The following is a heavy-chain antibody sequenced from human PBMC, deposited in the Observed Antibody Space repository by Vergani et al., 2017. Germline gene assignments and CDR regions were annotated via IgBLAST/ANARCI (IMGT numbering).Heavy chain of an antibody. V-gene: IGHV3-9*01. CDR3: ARTDYDFWSGHGTTYVYYFDY. CDR1: GFTFEDYA. Sequence: EVQLVEYGGGLVQPGRSLRLSCAASGFTFEDYAMHWVRQAPGKGMEWVSGISWNSGSICYVDSVKGRFTISRDNAKNSLYLQMNSLRAEDTAVYYCARTDYDFWSGHGTTYVYYFDYWGQGTLVTVSS. D-gene: IGHD3-3*01. J-gene: IGHJ4*02. CDR2: ISWNSGSI.